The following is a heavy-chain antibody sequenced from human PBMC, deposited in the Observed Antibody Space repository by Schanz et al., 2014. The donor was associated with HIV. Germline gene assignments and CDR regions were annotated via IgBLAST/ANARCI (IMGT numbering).Heavy chain of an antibody. CDR1: GFSFNNYG. D-gene: IGHD3-22*01. Sequence: QVQLVESGGGVVQPGRSLRLSCVASGFSFNNYGMHWVRQAPGKGLEWVAVIWFDGRNKYYGDSVKGRFTMSRDNSKNTLYLQMNRVRADDTAVYYCAKDRNYYDSKYIGKGNYYYYYGMDVWGQGTTVTISS. V-gene: IGHV3-33*06. CDR3: AKDRNYYDSKYIGKGNYYYYYGMDV. CDR2: IWFDGRNK. J-gene: IGHJ6*02.